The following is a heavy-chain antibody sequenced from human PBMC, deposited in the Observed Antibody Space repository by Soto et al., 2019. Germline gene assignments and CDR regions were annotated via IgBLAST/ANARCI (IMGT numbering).Heavy chain of an antibody. CDR2: ISYDGSNK. V-gene: IGHV3-30-3*01. CDR1: GFTFSSYA. CDR3: ARDRRDGRVGPFDY. J-gene: IGHJ4*02. Sequence: GGSLRLSCAASGFTFSSYAMHWVRQAPGKGLEWVAVISYDGSNKYYADSVKGRFTISRDNSKNTLYLQMNSLRDEDTAVYYCARDRRDGRVGPFDYWGQGTLVTVSS.